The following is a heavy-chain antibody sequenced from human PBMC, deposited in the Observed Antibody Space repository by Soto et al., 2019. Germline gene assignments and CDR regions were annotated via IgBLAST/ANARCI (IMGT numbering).Heavy chain of an antibody. CDR3: AREVKGGRIAAAGINYFDY. D-gene: IGHD6-13*01. V-gene: IGHV4-31*03. CDR1: CGSISSGGYY. Sequence: SETLSLTCTVSCGSISSGGYYWSWIRQHPGKGLEWIGYIYYSGSTYYNPSLKSRVTISVDTAKNQFSLKLSSVTAADTAVYYCAREVKGGRIAAAGINYFDYWGQGTLVTVSS. J-gene: IGHJ4*02. CDR2: IYYSGST.